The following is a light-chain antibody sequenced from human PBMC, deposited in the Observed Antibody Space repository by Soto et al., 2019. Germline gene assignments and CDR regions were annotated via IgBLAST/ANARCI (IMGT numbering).Light chain of an antibody. CDR3: QQYGSSPYT. CDR1: QSVSSSY. Sequence: EIVLTQSPGTLSLSPGERATLSCRASQSVSSSYLAWYQQKPGQAPWPLIFGASSRATGIPDRFSGSGSGTGFTLTISRLEPEDFAVYYCQQYGSSPYTFGQGTKLEIK. CDR2: GAS. V-gene: IGKV3-20*01. J-gene: IGKJ2*01.